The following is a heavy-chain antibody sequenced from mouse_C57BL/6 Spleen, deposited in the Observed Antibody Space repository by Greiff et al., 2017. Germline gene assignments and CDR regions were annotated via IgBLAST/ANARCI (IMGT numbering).Heavy chain of an antibody. CDR1: GFSLSTSGMG. J-gene: IGHJ2*01. CDR2: IYWDDDK. V-gene: IGHV8-12*01. Sequence: VKLMESGPGILQSSQTLSLTCSFSGFSLSTSGMGVSWIRQPSGKGLEWLAHIYWDDDKRYNPSLKSRLTISKDTSRNQVFLKITSVDTADTATYYCARREAYSNLLDYWGQGTTLTVSS. D-gene: IGHD2-5*01. CDR3: ARREAYSNLLDY.